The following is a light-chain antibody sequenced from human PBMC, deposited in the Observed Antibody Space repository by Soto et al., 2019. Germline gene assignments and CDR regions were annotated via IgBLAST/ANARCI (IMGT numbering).Light chain of an antibody. V-gene: IGLV2-14*01. CDR3: GSYTDSSNYV. Sequence: QSVLGQPASVSGSPGQSITISCTGTSSDVGGFEYVSWYQHQPGKAPKLIIYDVTKRPSGVSNRFSGSKSGNTASLTISGIQAEDEGDYYCGSYTDSSNYVFGTGTKVTVL. CDR1: SSDVGGFEY. J-gene: IGLJ1*01. CDR2: DVT.